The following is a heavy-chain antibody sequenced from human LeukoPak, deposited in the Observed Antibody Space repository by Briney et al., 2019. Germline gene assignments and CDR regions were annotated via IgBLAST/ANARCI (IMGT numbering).Heavy chain of an antibody. Sequence: PSETLSLTCTVSGYSISSGYYGGWIRQPPGQGLEWIGIIYHSGSTYYNPSLKSRVSISVDTYKNHFSLKLSSVTAADTAVYYCATLFYDYIWGSYRYGICDSFDIWGQGTMVTISS. CDR3: ATLFYDYIWGSYRYGICDSFDI. CDR1: GYSISSGYY. J-gene: IGHJ3*02. V-gene: IGHV4-38-2*02. D-gene: IGHD3-16*02. CDR2: IYHSGST.